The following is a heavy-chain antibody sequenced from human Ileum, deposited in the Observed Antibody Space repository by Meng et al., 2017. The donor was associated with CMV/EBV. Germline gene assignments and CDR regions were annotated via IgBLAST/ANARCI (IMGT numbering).Heavy chain of an antibody. V-gene: IGHV4-39*07. D-gene: IGHD5-12*01. CDR2: VYYNGRT. CDR1: GASLSTSDYY. Sequence: QPQLQESGPGLVKPSETLSLTCTVSGASLSTSDYYWAYIRQSPGKGLEWIGSVYYNGRTYSNSSLESRVTMSLDTSKNQFSLRLSSVTAADTAMYFCAREKSGSHFDSWGQGTLVTVSS. J-gene: IGHJ4*02. CDR3: AREKSGSHFDS.